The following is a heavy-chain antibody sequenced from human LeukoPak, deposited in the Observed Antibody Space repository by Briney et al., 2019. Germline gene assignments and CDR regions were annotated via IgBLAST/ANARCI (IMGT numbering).Heavy chain of an antibody. V-gene: IGHV4-38-2*02. D-gene: IGHD3-10*01. J-gene: IGHJ4*02. CDR2: IYESGST. Sequence: PSETLSLTCTVSGYSISNGYYWGWIRQPPGKGLEWIGSIYESGSTDYSPSLKSRVTISVDTSKNQFSLRLNSVTAADTAIYYCARDDWVVRGLLTLAFDYWGQGILVTVSA. CDR1: GYSISNGYY. CDR3: ARDDWVVRGLLTLAFDY.